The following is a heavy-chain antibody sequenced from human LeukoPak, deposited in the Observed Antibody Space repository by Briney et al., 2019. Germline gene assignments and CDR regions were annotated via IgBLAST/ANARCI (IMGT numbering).Heavy chain of an antibody. CDR1: GFTVSSNY. CDR2: ISYDGGHK. CDR3: ARADSSIAARLSRSSIFNYYYYMDV. J-gene: IGHJ6*03. Sequence: GGSLRLSCAASGFTVSSNYMSWVRQAPGKGLEWVAVISYDGGHKYYADSVKGRFTISRDNAKNSLYLQMNSLRDEDTAVYYCARADSSIAARLSRSSIFNYYYYMDVWGKGTTVTVSS. D-gene: IGHD6-6*01. V-gene: IGHV3-30*03.